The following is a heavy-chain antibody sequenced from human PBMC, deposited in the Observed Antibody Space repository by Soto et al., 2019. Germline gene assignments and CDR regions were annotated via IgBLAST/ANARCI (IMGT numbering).Heavy chain of an antibody. V-gene: IGHV1-69*02. J-gene: IGHJ4*02. Sequence: QVQLVQSGAEVKKPGSSVKVSCKASGGTFSSYTISWVRQAPGQGLEWMGRIIPILGIANYAQKFQGRVTINADKSTSTAYMELSSLRSEDTAVYYCASDLSSTVAVLDYWGQGTLVTVSS. CDR2: IIPILGIA. CDR3: ASDLSSTVAVLDY. CDR1: GGTFSSYT. D-gene: IGHD6-19*01.